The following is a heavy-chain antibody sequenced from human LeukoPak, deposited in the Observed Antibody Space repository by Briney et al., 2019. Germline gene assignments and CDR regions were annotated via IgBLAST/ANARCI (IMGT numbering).Heavy chain of an antibody. V-gene: IGHV3-23*01. J-gene: IGHJ4*02. CDR2: IRGGGST. CDR3: AKDDGITMVLDS. Sequence: GGPLRLSCAASGFTFSSYAMSWVRQPPGKGLEWVSAIRGGGSTFYADSVKGRFTISRDNPKNTLYLQMNSLRGDDTALYYCAKDDGITMVLDSWGQGTLVTVSS. D-gene: IGHD3-10*01. CDR1: GFTFSSYA.